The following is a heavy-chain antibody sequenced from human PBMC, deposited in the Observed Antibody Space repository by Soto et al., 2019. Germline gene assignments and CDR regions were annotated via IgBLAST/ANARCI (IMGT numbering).Heavy chain of an antibody. J-gene: IGHJ6*02. V-gene: IGHV1-2*04. Sequence: ASVKVSCKASGYTFTGYYMHWVRQAPGQGLEWMGWINPNSGGTNYAQKFQGWVTMTRDTSISTAYMELSRLRSDDTAVYYCARGPPDILTGYPYYYYYGMDVWGQGTTVTVSS. CDR3: ARGPPDILTGYPYYYYYGMDV. CDR1: GYTFTGYY. D-gene: IGHD3-9*01. CDR2: INPNSGGT.